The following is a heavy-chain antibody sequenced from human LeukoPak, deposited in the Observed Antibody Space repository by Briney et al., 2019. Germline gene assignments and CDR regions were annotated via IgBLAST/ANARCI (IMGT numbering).Heavy chain of an antibody. J-gene: IGHJ4*02. Sequence: SETLSLTCTVSGDSISSGGYYWSWIRQPAGKGLEWIGRVYASGSTNYNPSLASRVTISLDTSKNQFSLKLSSVTAADTAVYYCAAETLGIGFDYWGQGPLVTVSS. V-gene: IGHV4-61*02. CDR3: AAETLGIGFDY. D-gene: IGHD7-27*01. CDR1: GDSISSGGYY. CDR2: VYASGST.